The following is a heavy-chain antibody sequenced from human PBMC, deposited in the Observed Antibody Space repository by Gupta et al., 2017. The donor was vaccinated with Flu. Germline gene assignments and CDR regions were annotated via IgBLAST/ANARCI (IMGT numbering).Heavy chain of an antibody. CDR2: IFYIGTS. D-gene: IGHD3-10*01. V-gene: IGHV4-30-4*01. Sequence: TWVRQRPGKGLEWIGNIFYIGTSHYNPSLQSRVTISLDTSKNQVFLKVTSVTAADTAVYFCVRDDLPAEDNYRYYGDVWGKGTTVIVSS. J-gene: IGHJ6*04. CDR3: VRDDLPAEDNYRYYGDV.